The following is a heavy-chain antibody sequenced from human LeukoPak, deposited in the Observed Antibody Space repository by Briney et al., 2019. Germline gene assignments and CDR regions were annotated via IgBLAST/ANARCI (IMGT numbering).Heavy chain of an antibody. CDR2: IYSGSS. V-gene: IGHV3-53*01. J-gene: IGHJ4*02. Sequence: GGSLRLSCTVSGFTVSSNSMSWVRQAPAKGLEWVSFIYSGSSHYSDSVKGPFTISRINSKSTLYLQMNGLRAEDTAVYYCARRAGAYSHPYDYWGQGTLVTVSS. CDR3: ARRAGAYSHPYDY. D-gene: IGHD4/OR15-4a*01. CDR1: GFTVSSNS.